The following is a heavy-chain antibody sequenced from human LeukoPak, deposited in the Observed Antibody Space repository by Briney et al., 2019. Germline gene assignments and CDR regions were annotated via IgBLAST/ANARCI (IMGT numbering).Heavy chain of an antibody. CDR3: ARGTIVVVPAAITWGWFDP. CDR1: DGSISSGSYY. J-gene: IGHJ5*02. V-gene: IGHV4-61*02. Sequence: SETLSLTCTVSDGSISSGSYYWSWIRQPAGKGLEWIGRIYTSGSTNYNPSLKSRVTISVDTSKNQFSLKLSSVTAADTAVYYCARGTIVVVPAAITWGWFDPWGQGTLVTVSS. D-gene: IGHD2-2*01. CDR2: IYTSGST.